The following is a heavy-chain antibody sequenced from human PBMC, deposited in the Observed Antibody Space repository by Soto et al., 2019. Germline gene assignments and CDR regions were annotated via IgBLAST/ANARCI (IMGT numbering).Heavy chain of an antibody. V-gene: IGHV3-23*01. D-gene: IGHD3-22*01. CDR2: ISGSGGST. J-gene: IGHJ4*02. Sequence: GGSLRLSCAASGFTFSSYAMSWVRQAPGKGLEWVSAISGSGGSTYYADPVKGRFTISRDNSKNTLYLQMNSLRAEDTAVYYCAKDLILYDSSGYSNYWGQGTLVTVSS. CDR3: AKDLILYDSSGYSNY. CDR1: GFTFSSYA.